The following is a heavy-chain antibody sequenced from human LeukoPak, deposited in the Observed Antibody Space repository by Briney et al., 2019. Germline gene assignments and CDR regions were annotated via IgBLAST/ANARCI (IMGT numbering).Heavy chain of an antibody. Sequence: ASVKVSCKASGYTFTSYGISWVRQAPGQGLEWMGWISAYNGNTNYAQKLQGRVTMTTDTSTSTAYMELRSLRSDDTAVYYCARDSGLRYFDWLYQTDYYYGMDVWGQGTTVTVSS. CDR1: GYTFTSYG. CDR3: ARDSGLRYFDWLYQTDYYYGMDV. CDR2: ISAYNGNT. V-gene: IGHV1-18*01. D-gene: IGHD3-9*01. J-gene: IGHJ6*02.